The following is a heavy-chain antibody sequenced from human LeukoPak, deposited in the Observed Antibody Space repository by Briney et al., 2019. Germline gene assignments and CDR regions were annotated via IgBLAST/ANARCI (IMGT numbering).Heavy chain of an antibody. Sequence: ASVKVSCKASGYTFTGYYMHWVRQAPGQGLEWMGWINPNSGGTNYAQKFQGRVTTTRDTSISTAYMELSRLRSDDTAVYYCAKDLHGRQSWEAAGLAFDIWGQGTMVTVSS. J-gene: IGHJ3*02. CDR2: INPNSGGT. D-gene: IGHD6-13*01. V-gene: IGHV1-2*02. CDR3: AKDLHGRQSWEAAGLAFDI. CDR1: GYTFTGYY.